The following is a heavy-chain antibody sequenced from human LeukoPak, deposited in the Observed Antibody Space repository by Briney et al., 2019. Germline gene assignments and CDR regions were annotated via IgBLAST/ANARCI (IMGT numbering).Heavy chain of an antibody. V-gene: IGHV4-59*08. J-gene: IGHJ4*02. CDR2: MLYSGST. CDR3: SDIWGSYRFLDY. D-gene: IGHD3-16*02. CDR1: GASISNYY. Sequence: SETLSLTCTVSGASISNYYWSWIRQSPGKGLEWIGYMLYSGSTNQNPSLRGRVTISVDTSKNQVSLKLSSVTAADTAVYARSDIWGSYRFLDYWGQGALVTVSS.